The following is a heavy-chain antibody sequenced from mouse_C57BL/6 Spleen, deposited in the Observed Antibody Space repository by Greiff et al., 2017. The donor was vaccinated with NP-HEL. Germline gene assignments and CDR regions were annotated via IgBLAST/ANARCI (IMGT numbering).Heavy chain of an antibody. CDR3: TASYGSSDFDY. D-gene: IGHD1-1*01. J-gene: IGHJ2*01. V-gene: IGHV14-4*01. CDR1: GFNIKDDY. Sequence: EVQLQQSGAELVRPGASVKLSCTASGFNIKDDYMHWVKQRPEQGLEWIGWIDPENGDTEYASKFQGKATITADTSSNTAYLQLSSLTSEDTAVYYCTASYGSSDFDYWGQGTTRTVSS. CDR2: IDPENGDT.